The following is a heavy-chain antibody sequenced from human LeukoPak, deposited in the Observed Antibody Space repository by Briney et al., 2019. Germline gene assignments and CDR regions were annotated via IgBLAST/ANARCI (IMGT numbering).Heavy chain of an antibody. Sequence: SVKVSCKASGGTFSSYAISWVRQAPGQGLEWMGRIIPILGIANYAQKFQGRVTITTDESTSTAYMELSSLRSEDTAVYYCARGLEHYDILTGYYTTRYNGLDYWGQGTLVTVSS. CDR1: GGTFSSYA. V-gene: IGHV1-69*04. J-gene: IGHJ4*02. CDR2: IIPILGIA. D-gene: IGHD3-9*01. CDR3: ARGLEHYDILTGYYTTRYNGLDY.